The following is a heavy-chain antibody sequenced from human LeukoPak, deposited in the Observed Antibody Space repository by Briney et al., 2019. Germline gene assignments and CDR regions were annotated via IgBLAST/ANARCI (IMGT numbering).Heavy chain of an antibody. J-gene: IGHJ4*02. CDR1: GFTFDDYA. D-gene: IGHD3-10*01. V-gene: IGHV3-9*03. Sequence: GRSLRLSCAASGFTFDDYAMHRVRQAPGKGLEWVSGISWNSGSIGYADSVKGRFTISRDNAKNSLYLQMNSLRAEDMALYYCAKGAYGSGSYYLFDYWGQGTLVTVSS. CDR3: AKGAYGSGSYYLFDY. CDR2: ISWNSGSI.